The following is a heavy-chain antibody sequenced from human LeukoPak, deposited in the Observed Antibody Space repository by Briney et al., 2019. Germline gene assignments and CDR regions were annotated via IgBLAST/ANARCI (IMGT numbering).Heavy chain of an antibody. CDR3: ARELSSLAASGWFDP. CDR2: ISSSSSTI. CDR1: GFTFSSYS. Sequence: PGGSLRLSCAASGFTFSSYSMNWVRQAPGKGLEWVSYISSSSSTIYYADSVKGRFTISRDNAKNSLYLQMNSLRAEDTAVYYCARELSSLAASGWFDPWGQGTLVTVSS. D-gene: IGHD3-16*01. V-gene: IGHV3-48*01. J-gene: IGHJ5*02.